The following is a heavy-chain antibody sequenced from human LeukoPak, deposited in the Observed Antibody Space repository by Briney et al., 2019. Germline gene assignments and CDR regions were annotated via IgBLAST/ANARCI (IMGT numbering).Heavy chain of an antibody. J-gene: IGHJ4*02. CDR1: GFTFSSYA. CDR2: ISSNGGST. CDR3: ARDRSDGYKIQYYFDY. Sequence: GGSLRLSCAASGFTFSSYAMHWVRQAPGKGLEYVSAISSNGGSTYYANSVKGRFTISRDNSKNTLYLQMGSLRAEDMAVCYCARDRSDGYKIQYYFDYWGQGTLVTVSS. V-gene: IGHV3-64*01. D-gene: IGHD5-24*01.